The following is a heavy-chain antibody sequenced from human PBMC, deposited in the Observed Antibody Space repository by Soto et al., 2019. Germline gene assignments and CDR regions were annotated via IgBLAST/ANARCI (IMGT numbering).Heavy chain of an antibody. V-gene: IGHV1-8*01. J-gene: IGHJ3*02. Sequence: GASLKVSCKASGYTFTSYDINWVRQATGQGLEWMGWINPNSGNTGYAQKFQGRVTMTRNTSISTAYMELSSLTSEDTAVYYCARAHGSCGYSRAVDIWGQGTMVTVS. CDR2: INPNSGNT. CDR1: GYTFTSYD. D-gene: IGHD6-13*01. CDR3: ARAHGSCGYSRAVDI.